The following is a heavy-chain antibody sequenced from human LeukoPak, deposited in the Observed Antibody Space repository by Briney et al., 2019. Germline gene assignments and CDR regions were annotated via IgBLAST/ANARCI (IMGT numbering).Heavy chain of an antibody. D-gene: IGHD1-26*01. CDR3: ARDKIVGATYFDY. Sequence: GGSLRLSCAASGFMFSNYWMTWVRQAPGKGLEWVANIKEDGSEKYYVDSVKGRFTISRDNAKNSLYLQMNSLRAEDTAVYYCARDKIVGATYFDYWGQGTLVTVSS. V-gene: IGHV3-7*01. CDR2: IKEDGSEK. CDR1: GFMFSNYW. J-gene: IGHJ4*02.